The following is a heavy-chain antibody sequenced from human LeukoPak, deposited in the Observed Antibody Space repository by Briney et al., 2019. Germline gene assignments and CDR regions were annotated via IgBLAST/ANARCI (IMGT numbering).Heavy chain of an antibody. CDR3: ARDKDYADY. J-gene: IGHJ4*02. CDR2: VFYSGST. D-gene: IGHD4-17*01. CDR1: GGSISSSGLY. V-gene: IGHV4-39*07. Sequence: SETLSLTCTVSGGSISSSGLYWGWIRQPPGKGLEWIGSVFYSGSTYYNPSLKSRVTISVDTSKNQFSLKLSSVTAADTAVYYCARDKDYADYWGQGTLVTVSS.